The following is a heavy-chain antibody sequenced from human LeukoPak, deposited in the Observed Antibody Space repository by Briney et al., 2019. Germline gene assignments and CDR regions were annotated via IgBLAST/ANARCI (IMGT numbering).Heavy chain of an antibody. V-gene: IGHV3-74*01. CDR1: GFTFSNYW. J-gene: IGHJ4*02. CDR3: AREVGSSGWYGSADF. Sequence: PGGSLRLSCAASGFTFSNYWLHWVRQGPGQGLMWVARINSDGSTTSHADSVKGRFTISRDNAKNTLYLQMNSLRAEDTAVFYCAREVGSSGWYGSADFWGQGTLVTVSS. CDR2: INSDGSTT. D-gene: IGHD6-19*01.